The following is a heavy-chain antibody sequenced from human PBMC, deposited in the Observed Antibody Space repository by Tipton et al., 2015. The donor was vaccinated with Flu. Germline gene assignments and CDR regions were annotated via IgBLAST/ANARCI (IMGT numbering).Heavy chain of an antibody. CDR3: AREDDGSGSYHYYYGMDV. CDR1: GYTFTGYY. V-gene: IGHV1-2*06. J-gene: IGHJ6*02. Sequence: QVQLVQSGAEVKKPGASVKVSCKASGYTFTGYYMHWVRQAPGQGLEWMGRINPNSGGTNYAQKFQGRVTMTRDTSISTAYMELSRLRSDDTAVYYCAREDDGSGSYHYYYGMDVWGQGTTVTVSS. D-gene: IGHD3-10*01. CDR2: INPNSGGT.